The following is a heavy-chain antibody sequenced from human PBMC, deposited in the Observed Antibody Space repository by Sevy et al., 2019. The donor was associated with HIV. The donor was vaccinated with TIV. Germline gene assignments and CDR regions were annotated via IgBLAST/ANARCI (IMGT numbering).Heavy chain of an antibody. CDR2: IRYDGSTK. CDR1: GFTFKNFG. D-gene: IGHD4-17*01. J-gene: IGHJ6*02. V-gene: IGHV3-30*02. Sequence: GGSLRLSCAASGFTFKNFGMHWVRQAPGKGLEWVTFIRYDGSTKYYVDSVRGRFTISRDNSKRTLYLQMNSLRPADTAVYYCVKGPHPAVTTSYGMDVWGQGTTVTVSS. CDR3: VKGPHPAVTTSYGMDV.